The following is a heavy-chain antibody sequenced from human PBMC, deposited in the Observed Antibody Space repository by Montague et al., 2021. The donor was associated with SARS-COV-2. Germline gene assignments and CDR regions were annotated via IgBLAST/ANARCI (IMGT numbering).Heavy chain of an antibody. J-gene: IGHJ3*01. CDR3: ARPGGSSGKALDSFDV. Sequence: NPSLMSRVTISVDTSKNQFSLRLESVTAADTAVYYCARPGGSSGKALDSFDVWGQGTGVTVSS. D-gene: IGHD6-19*01. V-gene: IGHV4-39*01.